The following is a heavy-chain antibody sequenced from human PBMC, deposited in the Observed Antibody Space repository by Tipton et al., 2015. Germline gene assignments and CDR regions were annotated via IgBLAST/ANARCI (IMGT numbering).Heavy chain of an antibody. J-gene: IGHJ4*02. CDR3: AREVSLIHFYYDL. Sequence: QVQLGQAGAEVKKPGASVKVSCKASGYKFTDYYINWVRQAPGQGLEWLGWINPNSGYSGGTKYSQKFQGRVTMTSDTSITTVSMELSRLRSDDTAVYFCAREVSLIHFYYDLWGQGTLVTASS. V-gene: IGHV1-2*02. CDR2: INPNSGYSGGT. CDR1: GYKFTDYY. D-gene: IGHD2-21*01.